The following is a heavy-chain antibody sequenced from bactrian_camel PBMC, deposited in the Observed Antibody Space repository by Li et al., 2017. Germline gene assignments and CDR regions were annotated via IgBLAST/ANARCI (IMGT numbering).Heavy chain of an antibody. D-gene: IGHD6*01. V-gene: IGHV3S53*01. J-gene: IGHJ6*01. CDR2: VDSDGST. CDR1: GYIGASYC. CDR3: AADGGSWYVSNPRRCPDDFGY. Sequence: HVQLVESGGGSVQAGGSLRLSCTASGYIGASYCMGRFRQNPGKERERVASVDSDGSTTYADSVKGRFTISQDNTNRTVYLQMNSLKPEDTAMYYCAADGGSWYVSNPRRCPDDFGYWGQGTQVTVS.